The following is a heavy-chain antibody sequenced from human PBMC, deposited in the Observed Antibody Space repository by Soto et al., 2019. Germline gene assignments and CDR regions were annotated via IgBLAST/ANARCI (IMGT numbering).Heavy chain of an antibody. CDR1: GCSFGTYG. J-gene: IGHJ4*01. V-gene: IGHV3-48*01. Sequence: AGVSLRLCCAAAGCSFGTYGRHWVRQAPGKGLEWVSVISSGSNNKYYTDSVKGRFTISRDNAKNSLYLQMNSLRAEDTAVYYCPSAAERGHGTLVTVSS. CDR3: PSAAE. CDR2: ISSGSNNK. D-gene: IGHD1-26*01.